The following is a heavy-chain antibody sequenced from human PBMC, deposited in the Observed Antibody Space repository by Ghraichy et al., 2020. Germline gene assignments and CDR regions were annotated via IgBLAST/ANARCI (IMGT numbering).Heavy chain of an antibody. CDR3: ARLDGGSHLDY. Sequence: SETLSLTCTVSGGSISSSSYYWGWIRQPPGKGLEWIGSIYYSGSTYYNPSLKSRVTISIDTSKNQFSLKLSSVTAADTAVYYCARLDGGSHLDYWGQGTLVTVSS. CDR1: GGSISSSSYY. CDR2: IYYSGST. J-gene: IGHJ4*02. V-gene: IGHV4-39*01. D-gene: IGHD2-15*01.